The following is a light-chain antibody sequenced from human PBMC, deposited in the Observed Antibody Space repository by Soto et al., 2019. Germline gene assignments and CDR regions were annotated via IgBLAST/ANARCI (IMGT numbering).Light chain of an antibody. CDR3: CSYTSSNTVV. CDR1: SSDIGAYKY. CDR2: EVN. V-gene: IGLV2-14*01. J-gene: IGLJ3*02. Sequence: QSALTQPASVSGSPGQSITISCTGTSSDIGAYKYVAWYQQQSGQAPKLMTYEVNNRPSGVSNRFSGSKSGNTASLTIAGLQAEDEADSYSCSYTSSNTVVFGGGTKLTVL.